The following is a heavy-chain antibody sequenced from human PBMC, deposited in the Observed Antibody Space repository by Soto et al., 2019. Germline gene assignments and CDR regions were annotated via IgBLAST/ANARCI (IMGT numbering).Heavy chain of an antibody. CDR3: ARHPGGSSSSDAFDI. CDR2: IYYGGST. J-gene: IGHJ3*02. V-gene: IGHV4-39*01. Sequence: SETLSLTCTVSGGSISSSSYYWGWIRQPPGKGLEWIGSIYYGGSTYYNPPLKSRVTISVDTSKNQLSLKLSCVTAADTAVYYCARHPGGSSSSDAFDIWGQGTMVTVSS. D-gene: IGHD6-6*01. CDR1: GGSISSSSYY.